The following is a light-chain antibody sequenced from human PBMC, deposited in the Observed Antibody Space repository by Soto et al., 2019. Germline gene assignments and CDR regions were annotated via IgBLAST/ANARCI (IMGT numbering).Light chain of an antibody. V-gene: IGKV3-20*01. CDR1: QSVSSTY. CDR2: GAS. CDR3: QKYGSLTSST. J-gene: IGKJ1*01. Sequence: EIVLTQSPGTLSLSPGERATLSCRASQSVSSTYLAWYQQKPGQAPRLIIYGASSRATGIPDRFSCSGSGTDFTLTISRLEPEDFAVYYCQKYGSLTSSTFGQGTKVEIK.